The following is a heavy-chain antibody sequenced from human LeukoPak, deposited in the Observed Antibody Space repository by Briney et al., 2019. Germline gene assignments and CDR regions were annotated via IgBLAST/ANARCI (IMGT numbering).Heavy chain of an antibody. CDR1: GVSISSYY. CDR2: IYYSGST. V-gene: IGHV4-59*07. J-gene: IGHJ4*02. Sequence: SDTLSLTCTVSGVSISSYYWSWIRQPPGKGLEWIGYIYYSGSTNYNPSLKSRVTISVDTSKNQFSLKLSSVTAADTAVYYCARVSYDSSGYYPDYWGQGTLVTVSS. D-gene: IGHD3-22*01. CDR3: ARVSYDSSGYYPDY.